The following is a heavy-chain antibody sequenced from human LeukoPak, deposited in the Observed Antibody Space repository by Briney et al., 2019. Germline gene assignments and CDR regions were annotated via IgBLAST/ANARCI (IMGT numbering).Heavy chain of an antibody. CDR2: ISYDGSNK. Sequence: GGSLRLSCAASGFTFSSYAMHWVRQAPGKGLEWVAVISYDGSNKYYADSVKGRFTISRDNSKNTLYLQMNSLRAEDTAVYYCARDLRGWYVGIDYWGQGTLVTVSS. V-gene: IGHV3-30-3*01. CDR1: GFTFSSYA. CDR3: ARDLRGWYVGIDY. J-gene: IGHJ4*02. D-gene: IGHD6-19*01.